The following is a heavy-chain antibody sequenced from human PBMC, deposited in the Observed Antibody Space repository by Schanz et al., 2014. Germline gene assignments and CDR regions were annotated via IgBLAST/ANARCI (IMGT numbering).Heavy chain of an antibody. Sequence: QVQLVESGGGLVKPGGSLRLSCAASGFTFSDYYMNWIRQAPGKGLEWVSYISNSGYTIYYADSVKGRFTISRDNAKNSLYLKRNSLRPEAPAVYYCARAPPPYSSSPYYWYYGMDVWGQGTTVTVSS. J-gene: IGHJ6*02. D-gene: IGHD6-6*01. V-gene: IGHV3-11*01. CDR1: GFTFSDYY. CDR2: ISNSGYTI. CDR3: ARAPPPYSSSPYYWYYGMDV.